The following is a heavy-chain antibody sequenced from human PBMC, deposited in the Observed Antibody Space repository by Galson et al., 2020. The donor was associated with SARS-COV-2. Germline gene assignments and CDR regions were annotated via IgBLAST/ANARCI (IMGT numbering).Heavy chain of an antibody. J-gene: IGHJ5*02. Sequence: SGPTLVKPTQTLTLTCTFSGFSLSTSGVGVGWIRQPPGKALEWLAPIYWDDDKSYSPSLKSRLTITKDTTKNQVVLTMTNMDPVDTATYYCAHRLALTELDPGGQGTLVTVSS. CDR2: IYWDDDK. V-gene: IGHV2-5*02. CDR3: AHRLALTELDP. CDR1: GFSLSTSGVG.